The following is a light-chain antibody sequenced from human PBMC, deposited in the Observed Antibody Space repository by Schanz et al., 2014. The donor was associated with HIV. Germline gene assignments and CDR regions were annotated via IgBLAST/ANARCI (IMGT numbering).Light chain of an antibody. V-gene: IGKV3D-20*02. CDR3: QQRYKWPLT. CDR2: GAS. Sequence: ETVLTQSPGSLSLSPGERATLSCRASQSLGGSQLAWYQHKPGQAPRLLIYGASNRATGIPDRFSGSGSGTDFTLTISSLEPEDFAVYYCQQRYKWPLTFGGGTKVQIK. CDR1: QSLGGSQ. J-gene: IGKJ4*01.